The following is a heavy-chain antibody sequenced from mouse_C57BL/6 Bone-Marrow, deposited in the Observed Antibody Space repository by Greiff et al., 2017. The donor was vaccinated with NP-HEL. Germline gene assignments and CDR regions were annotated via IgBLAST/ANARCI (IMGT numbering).Heavy chain of an antibody. CDR3: ARYYYDSSYFDY. CDR1: GYTFTGNW. CDR2: ILPGSGNT. Sequence: QVQLQQSGAELMKPGASVKLSCKATGYTFTGNWIEWVKQRPGHGLEWIGEILPGSGNTYYNERFKGKATFTADKSSNTAYMQLSSLTTEDSAIYYCARYYYDSSYFDYWGQGTTLTVSS. J-gene: IGHJ2*01. D-gene: IGHD1-1*01. V-gene: IGHV1-9*01.